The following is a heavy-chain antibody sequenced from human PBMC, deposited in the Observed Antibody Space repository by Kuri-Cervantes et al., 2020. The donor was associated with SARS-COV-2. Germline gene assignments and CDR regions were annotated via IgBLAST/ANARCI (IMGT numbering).Heavy chain of an antibody. J-gene: IGHJ5*02. V-gene: IGHV4-59*01. D-gene: IGHD3/OR15-3a*01. CDR1: GGSISSYY. CDR3: ARGPIFDDFGLST. Sequence: GSLRLSCTVSGGSISSYYWSWIRQPPGKGLEWIGYIYYSGSTNYNPSLKSRVTISVDTSKNQFSLKLSSVTAADTAVYYCARGPIFDDFGLSTWGQGTLVTVSS. CDR2: IYYSGST.